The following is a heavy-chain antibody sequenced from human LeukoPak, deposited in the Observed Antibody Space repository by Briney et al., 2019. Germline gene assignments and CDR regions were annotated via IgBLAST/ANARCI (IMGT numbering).Heavy chain of an antibody. Sequence: GGSLRLSCAASGFTFDDYAMSWVRQAPGKGLEWVSAISGSGGSTYYADSVKGRFTISRDNSKNTLYLQMSSLRAEDTAVYYCAKEREYYDFWSGYYWSGDYYYYGMDVWGQGTTVTVSS. J-gene: IGHJ6*02. CDR2: ISGSGGST. V-gene: IGHV3-23*01. D-gene: IGHD3-3*01. CDR1: GFTFDDYA. CDR3: AKEREYYDFWSGYYWSGDYYYYGMDV.